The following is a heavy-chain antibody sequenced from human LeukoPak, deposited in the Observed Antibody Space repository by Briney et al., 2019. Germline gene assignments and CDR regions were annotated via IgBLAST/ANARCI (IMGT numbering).Heavy chain of an antibody. CDR3: ARAPPQFDP. Sequence: QPGRSLRLSCAASGFTFSSYGMHWVRQAPGKGLEWVAVISYDGSNKYYADSVKGRFTISRDNSKNTLYLQMRAEDTAVYYCARAPPQFDPWGQGTLVTVSS. CDR1: GFTFSSYG. CDR2: ISYDGSNK. J-gene: IGHJ5*02. V-gene: IGHV3-30*03.